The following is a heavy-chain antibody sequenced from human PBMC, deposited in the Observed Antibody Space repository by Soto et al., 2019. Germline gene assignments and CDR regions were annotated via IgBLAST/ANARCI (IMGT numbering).Heavy chain of an antibody. V-gene: IGHV3-11*01. CDR1: GFTFSDYY. Sequence: GGSLRLSCAASGFTFSDYYMSWIRQAPGKGLEWVSYISSSGSTIYYADSVKGRFTISRDNAKNSLYLQMNSLRAEDTAVYYCARGRGGYCSGGSCYAYYFDYWGQGTLVTVSS. D-gene: IGHD2-15*01. CDR2: ISSSGSTI. J-gene: IGHJ4*02. CDR3: ARGRGGYCSGGSCYAYYFDY.